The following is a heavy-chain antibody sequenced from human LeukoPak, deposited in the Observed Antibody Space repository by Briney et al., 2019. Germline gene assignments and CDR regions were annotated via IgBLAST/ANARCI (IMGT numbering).Heavy chain of an antibody. V-gene: IGHV1-69*13. CDR3: AREDKLLHDDFDI. J-gene: IGHJ3*02. D-gene: IGHD2-15*01. Sequence: SVKVSCTASGGTFSSYAISWVRQAPGQGLEWMGGIIPIFGTANYAKKFQGRVTITADESTSTAYMELSSLRSEDTAVYYCAREDKLLHDDFDIWGQGTMVTVSS. CDR1: GGTFSSYA. CDR2: IIPIFGTA.